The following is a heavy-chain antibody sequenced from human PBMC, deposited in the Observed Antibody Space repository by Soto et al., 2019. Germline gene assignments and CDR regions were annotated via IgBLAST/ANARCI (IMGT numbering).Heavy chain of an antibody. Sequence: ASVKLSCKASGYTFTSYDINWVRQATGQGLEWMGWMNPNSGNTGYAQKFQGRVTMTRNTSISTAYMELSSLRSEDTAVYYCARATYYDYIWGSYRLFDYWGQGTLVTVSS. D-gene: IGHD3-16*02. CDR2: MNPNSGNT. V-gene: IGHV1-8*01. CDR1: GYTFTSYD. J-gene: IGHJ4*02. CDR3: ARATYYDYIWGSYRLFDY.